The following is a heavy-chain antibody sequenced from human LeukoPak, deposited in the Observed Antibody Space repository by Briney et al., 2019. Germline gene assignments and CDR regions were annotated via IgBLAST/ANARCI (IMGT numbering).Heavy chain of an antibody. J-gene: IGHJ4*02. CDR2: IKQDGSEK. D-gene: IGHD3-9*01. CDR3: ARRVDDILIGYYFDY. V-gene: IGHV3-7*01. Sequence: GGSLRLSCAASGFTFSSYWMSWVRQAPGKGLGWVANIKQDGSEKYYVDSVKGRFTISRDNAKNSLYLQMNSLRAEDTAVYYCARRVDDILIGYYFDYWGQGTLVTVS. CDR1: GFTFSSYW.